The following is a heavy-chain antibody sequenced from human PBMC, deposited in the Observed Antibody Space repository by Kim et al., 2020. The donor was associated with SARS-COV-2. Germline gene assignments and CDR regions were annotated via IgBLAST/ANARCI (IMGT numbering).Heavy chain of an antibody. Sequence: GGSLRLSCAASGFTFSSYAMSWVRQAPGKGLEWVSAISGSGGSTYYADSVKGRFTFSRDNSKNTLYLQMNSLRAEDMAVYYCAKDLYDSSSPSDYWGQGNLVTVSS. J-gene: IGHJ4*02. CDR2: ISGSGGST. D-gene: IGHD3-22*01. CDR3: AKDLYDSSSPSDY. CDR1: GFTFSSYA. V-gene: IGHV3-23*01.